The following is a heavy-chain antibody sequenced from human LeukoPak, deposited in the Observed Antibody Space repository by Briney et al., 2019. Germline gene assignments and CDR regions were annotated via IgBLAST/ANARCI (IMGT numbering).Heavy chain of an antibody. CDR2: IYYSGST. CDR3: ASHIVTTTAVDY. Sequence: KTSETLSLTCTVSGGSISSYYWSWIRQPPGKGLEWIGYIYYSGSTNYNPSLKSRVTISVDTSKNQFSLNLSSVTAADTAVYYCASHIVTTTAVDYWGQGTLVTVSS. CDR1: GGSISSYY. D-gene: IGHD5-18*01. V-gene: IGHV4-59*08. J-gene: IGHJ4*02.